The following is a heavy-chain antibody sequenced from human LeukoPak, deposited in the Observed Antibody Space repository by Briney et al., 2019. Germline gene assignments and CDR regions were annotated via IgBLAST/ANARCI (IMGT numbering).Heavy chain of an antibody. J-gene: IGHJ4*02. CDR3: ARAKMPGIQTAGRVNYFDS. D-gene: IGHD6-13*01. CDR1: EFTFSSYD. CDR2: IDTSGNA. Sequence: GGSLRLSCAASEFTFSSYDMHWVRQATGKGLEWVSSIDTSGNALYPDSLKGRFTITRENAKNSLNLRINSLRGGDTAVYYCARAKMPGIQTAGRVNYFDSRGQGTLVTVSA. V-gene: IGHV3-13*01.